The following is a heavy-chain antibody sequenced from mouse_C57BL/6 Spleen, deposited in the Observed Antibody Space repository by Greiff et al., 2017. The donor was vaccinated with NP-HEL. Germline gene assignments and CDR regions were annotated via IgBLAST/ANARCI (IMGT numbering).Heavy chain of an antibody. J-gene: IGHJ4*01. Sequence: EVHLVESGGDLVKPGGSLKLSCAASGFTFSSYGMSWVRQTPDKRLEWVATISSGGSYTYYPDSVTGRFTISRDNAKNTLYLQMSRLTSEDTAMYYCARQLRDAMDYWGQGTSVTVSS. CDR1: GFTFSSYG. CDR2: ISSGGSYT. D-gene: IGHD2-4*01. CDR3: ARQLRDAMDY. V-gene: IGHV5-6*01.